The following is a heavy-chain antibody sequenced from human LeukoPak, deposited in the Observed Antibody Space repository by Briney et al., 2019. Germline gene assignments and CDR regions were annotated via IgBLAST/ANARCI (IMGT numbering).Heavy chain of an antibody. Sequence: PGGSLRLSCAASGFTFSSYGMHWVRQAPGKGLEWVAVISYDGSNKYYADSVKGRFTISRDNAKNSLYLQMNSLRAEDTAVYYCAKDQLNRFCSGGSCSITHDHWGQGTLVTVSS. J-gene: IGHJ4*02. CDR2: ISYDGSNK. CDR1: GFTFSSYG. D-gene: IGHD2-15*01. V-gene: IGHV3-30*18. CDR3: AKDQLNRFCSGGSCSITHDH.